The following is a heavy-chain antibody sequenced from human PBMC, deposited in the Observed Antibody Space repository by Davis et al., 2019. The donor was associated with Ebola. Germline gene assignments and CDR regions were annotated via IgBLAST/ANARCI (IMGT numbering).Heavy chain of an antibody. CDR2: INPISGDT. Sequence: ASVKVSCKASGYTLTDYQMHWVRQAPGQGLEWMGGINPISGDTNYAEKFQGRVTMTRDTSISTAYMELSRLRSDDTAVYYCARVSKSVVVPARYYYYGMDVWGQGTTVTVSS. D-gene: IGHD2-2*01. CDR1: GYTLTDYQ. V-gene: IGHV1-2*02. CDR3: ARVSKSVVVPARYYYYGMDV. J-gene: IGHJ6*02.